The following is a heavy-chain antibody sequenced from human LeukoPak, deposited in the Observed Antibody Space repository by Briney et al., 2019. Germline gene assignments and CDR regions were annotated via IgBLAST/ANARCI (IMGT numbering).Heavy chain of an antibody. CDR1: GGSISSGGYY. CDR3: ARHGGSGWPFDY. V-gene: IGHV4-61*08. Sequence: SETLSLTCTVSGGSISSGGYYWSWIRQHPGKGLEWIGYIYYSGSTNYNPSLKSRVTISVDTSKNQFSLKLSSVTAADTAVYYCARHGGSGWPFDYWGQGTLVTVSS. J-gene: IGHJ4*02. CDR2: IYYSGST. D-gene: IGHD6-19*01.